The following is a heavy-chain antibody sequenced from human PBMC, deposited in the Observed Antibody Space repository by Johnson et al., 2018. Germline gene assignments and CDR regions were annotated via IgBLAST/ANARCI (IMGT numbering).Heavy chain of an antibody. D-gene: IGHD3-22*01. CDR3: AKHSSAYISLSYFQH. Sequence: EVQLLETGGGLVQPGRSLRLSCAASGFTFDDYAMHWVRQAPGKGLEWVSGISWNSGSIGYADSVKGRFTISRDNAKNSLYLQMNSLRAEDTALYYCAKHSSAYISLSYFQHWGQGTLVTVSS. CDR2: ISWNSGSI. V-gene: IGHV3-9*01. J-gene: IGHJ1*01. CDR1: GFTFDDYA.